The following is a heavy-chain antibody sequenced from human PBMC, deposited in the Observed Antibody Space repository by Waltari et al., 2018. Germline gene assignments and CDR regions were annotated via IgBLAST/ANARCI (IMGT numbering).Heavy chain of an antibody. CDR1: GASISSDSY. D-gene: IGHD3-10*01. J-gene: IGHJ5*02. CDR2: LYYSGTT. CDR3: ASSISRGIHWFDP. V-gene: IGHV4-38-2*01. Sequence: QVQLQESGPGLVKSSETLSLTCSVSGASISSDSYWGWIRQTPGQGLEWIASLYYSGTTYYNPSLKRRVTISVDTSKNQFSLGVKSLTAADTAVYYCASSISRGIHWFDPWGQGVLVTVSS.